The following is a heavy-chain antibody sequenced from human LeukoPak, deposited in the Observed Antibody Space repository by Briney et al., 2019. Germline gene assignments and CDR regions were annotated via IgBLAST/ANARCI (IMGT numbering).Heavy chain of an antibody. CDR2: FYTSGST. J-gene: IGHJ6*03. CDR1: GGSISSYY. CDR3: ASGNGDYVDYYYYYYMDV. D-gene: IGHD4-17*01. V-gene: IGHV4-4*07. Sequence: SETLSLTCTVSGGSISSYYWSWIRQPAGKGLEWVGRFYTSGSTKYNPSLKSRVTMSEDTSKNQFSPKLSSVTAADTAVYYCASGNGDYVDYYYYYYMDVWGKGTTVTISS.